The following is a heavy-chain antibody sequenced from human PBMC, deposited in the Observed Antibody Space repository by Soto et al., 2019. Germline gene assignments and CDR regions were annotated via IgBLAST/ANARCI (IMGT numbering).Heavy chain of an antibody. D-gene: IGHD3-16*01. CDR2: IIPIFATA. Sequence: QVQLVQSGAEVKKPGSSVKVSCKASVGTFSSYAINWVRQAPGQGLEWMGGIIPIFATADYAQKFQGRVTITADESTSTAYMERSSLRSEDTAVYYCAQCLLGVNYYYGRDVGGQGTTVTVSS. V-gene: IGHV1-69*12. CDR3: AQCLLGVNYYYGRDV. CDR1: VGTFSSYA. J-gene: IGHJ6*02.